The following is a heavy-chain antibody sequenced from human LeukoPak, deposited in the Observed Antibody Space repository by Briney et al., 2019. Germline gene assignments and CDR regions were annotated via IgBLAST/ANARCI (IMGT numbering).Heavy chain of an antibody. J-gene: IGHJ4*02. CDR2: TYNSGST. Sequence: SETLSLTCTVAGGSISIYYWSWIRQPPGKGLEWLGYTYNSGSTLYNPSLKSRVTISVDTSRNEFSLRLTSVTAADAAVYYCVRDRELNYWGQGTLVTVSS. V-gene: IGHV4-59*01. CDR3: VRDRELNY. D-gene: IGHD3-10*01. CDR1: GGSISIYY.